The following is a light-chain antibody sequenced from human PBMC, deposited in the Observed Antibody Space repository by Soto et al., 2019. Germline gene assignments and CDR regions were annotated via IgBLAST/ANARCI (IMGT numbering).Light chain of an antibody. V-gene: IGLV1-44*01. CDR2: SYN. J-gene: IGLJ1*01. CDR1: SSNIGSNT. CDR3: AAWDDSLTGYV. Sequence: QSVLTQPPSASGTPGQRVTISCSGSSSNIGSNTVNWYQQLPGTAPKLLIYSYNQRPSGVPDRFSGSKSGTSASLAISGLQSADEADYYCAAWDDSLTGYVFGTGTKLTVL.